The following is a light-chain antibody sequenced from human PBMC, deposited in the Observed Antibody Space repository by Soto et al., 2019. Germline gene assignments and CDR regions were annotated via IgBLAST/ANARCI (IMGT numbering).Light chain of an antibody. CDR1: QSSSSW. CDR2: AAS. J-gene: IGKJ1*01. V-gene: IGKV1-5*01. Sequence: DIQMTQSPSTLSASVGDRVTITCRASQSSSSWLVWYQQKPGKAPNLLIYAASHLEGGVPSRFSGSGSGTEFTLTISSLQPDDFATYYCQQYDTYPWTFGQGTPVEIK. CDR3: QQYDTYPWT.